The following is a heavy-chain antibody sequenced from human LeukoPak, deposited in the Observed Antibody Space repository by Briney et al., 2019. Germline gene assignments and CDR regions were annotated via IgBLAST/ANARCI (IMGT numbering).Heavy chain of an antibody. J-gene: IGHJ3*02. D-gene: IGHD3-10*01. V-gene: IGHV3-33*01. Sequence: GGSLRLSCAASGFTFSRYGMHWVRQAPGKGLEWGALIWYDGSNKDHADSVKGRFTISRDNSKNTLYLQMNSLRADDTAVYYCARQGDFGSGSYYIDAFDMWGQGTMVTVSS. CDR1: GFTFSRYG. CDR3: ARQGDFGSGSYYIDAFDM. CDR2: IWYDGSNK.